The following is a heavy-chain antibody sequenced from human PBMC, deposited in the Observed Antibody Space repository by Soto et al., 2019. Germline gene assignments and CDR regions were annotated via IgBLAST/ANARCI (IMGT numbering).Heavy chain of an antibody. CDR3: ARDAATYDSSGYYYSY. CDR1: GYTFTSYA. J-gene: IGHJ4*02. Sequence: ASVKVSCKASGYTFTSYAMHWVRQAPGQRLEWMGWINAGNGNTKYSQKFQGRVTITRDTSASTAYMELSSLRSEDTAVYYCARDAATYDSSGYYYSYWGQGTLVTVSS. CDR2: INAGNGNT. D-gene: IGHD3-22*01. V-gene: IGHV1-3*01.